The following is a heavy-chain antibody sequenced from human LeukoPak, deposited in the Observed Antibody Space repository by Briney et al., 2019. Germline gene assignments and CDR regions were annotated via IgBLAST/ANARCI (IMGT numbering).Heavy chain of an antibody. CDR1: GFTFSSYG. V-gene: IGHV3-30*03. CDR3: ASLEVRGVPVDY. Sequence: GGSLRLSCAASGFTFSSYGMHWVRQAPGKGLEWVAVISYDGSNKYYADSVKGRFTISRDNSKNTLYLQMNSLRAEDTAVYYCASLEVRGVPVDYWGQGTLVTVSS. D-gene: IGHD3-10*01. CDR2: ISYDGSNK. J-gene: IGHJ4*02.